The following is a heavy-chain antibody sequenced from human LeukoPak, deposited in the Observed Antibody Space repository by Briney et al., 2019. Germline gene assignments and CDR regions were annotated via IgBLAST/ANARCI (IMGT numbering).Heavy chain of an antibody. J-gene: IGHJ3*02. CDR1: GFTFSSYA. D-gene: IGHD3-10*01. CDR2: ISGSGGST. Sequence: PGGSLRLSCAASGFTFSSYAMSWVRQAPGKGLEWVSAISGSGGSTYYADSVTGRFTISRDNSKNTLYLQMNSLRAEDTAVYYCAKDLSLLWFGEIESGAFDIWGQGTMVTVSS. CDR3: AKDLSLLWFGEIESGAFDI. V-gene: IGHV3-23*01.